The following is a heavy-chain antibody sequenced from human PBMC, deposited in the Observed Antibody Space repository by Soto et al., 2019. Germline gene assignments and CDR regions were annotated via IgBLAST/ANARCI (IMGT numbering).Heavy chain of an antibody. J-gene: IGHJ5*02. CDR1: GGSISSYY. V-gene: IGHV4-59*01. Sequence: SETLSLTCTVSGGSISSYYWSWIRQPPGKGLEWIGYIYYSGSTNYNPSLKSRVTISVDTSKNQFSLKLSSVTAADTAVYYCARGLAGPTYYYGSGSLNWFDPWGQGTLVTVSS. D-gene: IGHD3-10*01. CDR2: IYYSGST. CDR3: ARGLAGPTYYYGSGSLNWFDP.